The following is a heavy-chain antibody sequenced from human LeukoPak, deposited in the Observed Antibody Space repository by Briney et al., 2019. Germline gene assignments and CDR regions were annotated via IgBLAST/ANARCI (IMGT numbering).Heavy chain of an antibody. D-gene: IGHD5-18*01. Sequence: PSETLSLTCTGSGGSISSSSYYWGWIRQPPGKGLEWIGSIYYSGSTYYNPSLKSRVTISVDTSKNQFSLKLSSVTAADTAVYYCAIRIQLWESGLIDYWGQGTLVTVSS. J-gene: IGHJ4*02. CDR3: AIRIQLWESGLIDY. V-gene: IGHV4-39*01. CDR1: GGSISSSSYY. CDR2: IYYSGST.